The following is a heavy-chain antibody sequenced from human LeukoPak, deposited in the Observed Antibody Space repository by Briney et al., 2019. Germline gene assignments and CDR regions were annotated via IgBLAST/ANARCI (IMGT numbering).Heavy chain of an antibody. CDR3: ARDQSAITMVQGVIITSHWFDP. Sequence: PSQTLSLTCTVSGGSISSGDYYWSWIRQPPGKGLEWIGYIYYSGSTYYNPSLKSRVTISVDTSKNQFSLKLSSVTAADTAVYYCARDQSAITMVQGVIITSHWFDPWGQGTLVTVSS. CDR1: GGSISSGDYY. D-gene: IGHD3-10*01. J-gene: IGHJ5*02. V-gene: IGHV4-30-4*01. CDR2: IYYSGST.